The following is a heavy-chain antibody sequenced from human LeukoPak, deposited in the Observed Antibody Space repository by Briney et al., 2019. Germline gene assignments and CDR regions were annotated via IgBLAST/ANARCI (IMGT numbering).Heavy chain of an antibody. CDR2: IIPIFGTV. Sequence: SVRLSCTASGGTFISYAISWVPQAPGQGLEWMGGIIPIFGTVNYAQKFQGRVTITADESTSRAYMEVSSLRSEDTAVDYCAREEPLSSTAAGNWYFDLWGGGTLVTVSS. J-gene: IGHJ2*01. CDR1: GGTFISYA. CDR3: AREEPLSSTAAGNWYFDL. D-gene: IGHD6-13*01. V-gene: IGHV1-69*13.